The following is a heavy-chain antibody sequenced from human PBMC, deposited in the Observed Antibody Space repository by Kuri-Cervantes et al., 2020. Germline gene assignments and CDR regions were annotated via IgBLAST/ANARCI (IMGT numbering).Heavy chain of an antibody. J-gene: IGHJ4*02. V-gene: IGHV6-1*01. CDR3: ARGGRYSGYDYYFDY. D-gene: IGHD5-12*01. CDR1: GDSVSSGTTA. CDR2: IYYRSKWYN. Sequence: SETLSLTCAISGDSVSSGTTAWNWIRQSPSRGLEWLGRIYYRSKWYNDYAVSVRSRISINPDTSKNQFSLKLSSVTAADTAVYYCARGGRYSGYDYYFDYWGQGTLVTVSS.